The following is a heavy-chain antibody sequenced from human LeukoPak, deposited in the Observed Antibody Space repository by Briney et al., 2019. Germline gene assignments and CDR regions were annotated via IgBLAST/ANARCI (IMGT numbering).Heavy chain of an antibody. CDR1: GDSIGSNKW. D-gene: IGHD1-1*01. CDR2: IHHSGRL. Sequence: SETLSLTCAVSGDSIGSNKWWTWVRQPPGKGLEWIGEIHHSGRLNYSPSLKSRVTISVDKSKNHFSLNLNSITPADTAIYYCARGGDWKFDYWGQGTLVTVSS. V-gene: IGHV4-4*02. CDR3: ARGGDWKFDY. J-gene: IGHJ4*02.